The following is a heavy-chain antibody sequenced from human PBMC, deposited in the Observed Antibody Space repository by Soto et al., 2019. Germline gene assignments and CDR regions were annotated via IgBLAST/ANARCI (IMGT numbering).Heavy chain of an antibody. J-gene: IGHJ1*01. CDR1: GGSISSYY. Sequence: SETLSLTCTVSGGSISSYYWSWIRQPPGKGLEWIGYIYYSGSTNYNPSLKSRVTISVDTSKNQFSLKLSSVTAADTAVYFCGRGGDAHKMGRHWGQGTLVTVSS. CDR2: IYYSGST. V-gene: IGHV4-59*12. D-gene: IGHD2-2*01. CDR3: GRGGDAHKMGRH.